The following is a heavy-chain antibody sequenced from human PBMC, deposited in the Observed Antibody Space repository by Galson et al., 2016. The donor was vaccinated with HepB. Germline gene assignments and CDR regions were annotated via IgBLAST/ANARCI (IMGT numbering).Heavy chain of an antibody. J-gene: IGHJ3*02. D-gene: IGHD3-10*01. CDR1: GASVSSGGYY. CDR3: AASDFGGAFDI. Sequence: SLTCTVSGASVSSGGYYWSWIRQAAGKGLEWIGRIHASVSTNYNPSLTSRIAISVDSSRNQFSLRLTSVTAADTAVYFCAASDFGGAFDIWGQGTMASVAS. CDR2: IHASVST. V-gene: IGHV4-61*02.